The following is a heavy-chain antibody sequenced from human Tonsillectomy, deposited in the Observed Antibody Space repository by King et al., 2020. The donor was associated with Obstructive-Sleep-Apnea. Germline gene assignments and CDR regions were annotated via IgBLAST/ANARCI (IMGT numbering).Heavy chain of an antibody. CDR1: GFTFSSYD. Sequence: VQLVESGGGLVQPGGSLRLSCAASGFTFSSYDMHWVRQATGKGLEWVSAIDTAGDTYYPGSVKGRFTISRENAKNSLYLQMKSLRAGDTAVYYCARGQFYFVGGVSNYLDSGGEGPW. CDR2: IDTAGDT. CDR3: ARGQFYFVGGVSNYLDS. D-gene: IGHD2-21*01. V-gene: IGHV3-13*04. J-gene: IGHJ4*02.